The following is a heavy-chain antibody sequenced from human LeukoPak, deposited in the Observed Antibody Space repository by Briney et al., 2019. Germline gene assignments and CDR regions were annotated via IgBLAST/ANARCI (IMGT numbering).Heavy chain of an antibody. CDR2: ISWNSGSI. Sequence: SLRLSYAASGFTFDDYAMHWVRQAPGKGLEWVSGISWNSGSIGYADSVKGRFTISRDNAKNSLYLQMNSLRAEDTALYYCAKDIYASDIVVVPAAAMDVWGKGTTVTVSS. CDR1: GFTFDDYA. J-gene: IGHJ6*03. CDR3: AKDIYASDIVVVPAAAMDV. D-gene: IGHD2-2*01. V-gene: IGHV3-9*01.